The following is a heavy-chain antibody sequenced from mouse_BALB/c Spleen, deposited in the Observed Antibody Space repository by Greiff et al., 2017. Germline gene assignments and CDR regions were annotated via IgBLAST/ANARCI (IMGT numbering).Heavy chain of an antibody. CDR3: ARQGGLPAYFDY. CDR1: GFAFSSYD. J-gene: IGHJ2*01. V-gene: IGHV5-12-1*01. CDR2: ISSGGGST. D-gene: IGHD2-2*01. Sequence: EVQVVESGGGLVKPGGSLKLSCAASGFAFSSYDMSWVRQTPEKRLEWVAYISSGGGSTYYPDTVKGRFTISRDNAKNTLYLQMSSLKSEDTAMYYCARQGGLPAYFDYWGQGTTLTVSS.